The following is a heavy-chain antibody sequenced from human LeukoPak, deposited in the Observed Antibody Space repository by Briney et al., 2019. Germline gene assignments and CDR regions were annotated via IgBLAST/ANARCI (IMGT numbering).Heavy chain of an antibody. D-gene: IGHD3-10*02. CDR2: ISSSGSTI. CDR3: AELGITMIGGV. J-gene: IGHJ6*04. V-gene: IGHV3-48*03. Sequence: GGSLRLSCSASGFTFSSYAMTWIRQAPGKGLEGVSYISSSGSTIYYPDSVKGRFTIFRDNAKNSLYLQMNSLRAEDTAVYYCAELGITMIGGVWGKGTTVTISS. CDR1: GFTFSSYA.